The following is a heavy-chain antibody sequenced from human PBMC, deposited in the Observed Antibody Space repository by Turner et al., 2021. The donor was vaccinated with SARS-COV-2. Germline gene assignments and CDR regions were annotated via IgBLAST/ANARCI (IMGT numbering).Heavy chain of an antibody. D-gene: IGHD3-3*01. J-gene: IGHJ4*02. CDR3: ARDRSTYYDFWSGYWHFDY. Sequence: EVQLVESGGGLVQPGGSLRLTCAASGFTFSSYWTSWVRQAPGKGQEWVANINQDGSEKYYVDSVKGRFTISRDNAKNSLYLQMNSLRAEDTAVYYCARDRSTYYDFWSGYWHFDYWGQGTLVTVSS. CDR2: INQDGSEK. V-gene: IGHV3-7*01. CDR1: GFTFSSYW.